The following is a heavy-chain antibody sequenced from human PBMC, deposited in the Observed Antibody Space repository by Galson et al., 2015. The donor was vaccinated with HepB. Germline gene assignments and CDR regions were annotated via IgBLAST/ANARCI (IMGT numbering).Heavy chain of an antibody. J-gene: IGHJ5*02. CDR3: AKEGPGLPGP. CDR1: GFTFGSYA. V-gene: IGHV3-23*01. D-gene: IGHD5/OR15-5a*01. Sequence: SLRLSCAASGFTFGSYAMSWVRQAPGKGLEWVSAIDDSGRDTHYADSVKGRFTISRDNSKNTLYLQMNSLRAEDTAVYYCAKEGPGLPGPWGQGTLVTVSS. CDR2: IDDSGRDT.